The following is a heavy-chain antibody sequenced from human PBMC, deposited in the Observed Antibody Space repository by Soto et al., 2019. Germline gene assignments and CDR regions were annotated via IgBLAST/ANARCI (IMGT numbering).Heavy chain of an antibody. D-gene: IGHD5-12*01. CDR3: ARDVGVGGVATTTDD. CDR2: IIPILGIA. Sequence: QVQLVQSGAEVKKPGSSVKVSCKASGGTFSSYTISWVRQAPGQGLEWMGRIIPILGIANYAQKFQGRVTSXXDXAXNTAYRELSSLRSEDTAVDYWARDVGVGGVATTTDDWGQGTLVTVSS. CDR1: GGTFSSYT. J-gene: IGHJ4*02. V-gene: IGHV1-69*08.